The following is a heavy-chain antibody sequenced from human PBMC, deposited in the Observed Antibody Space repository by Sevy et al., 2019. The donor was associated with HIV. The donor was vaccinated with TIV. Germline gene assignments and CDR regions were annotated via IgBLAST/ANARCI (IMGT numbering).Heavy chain of an antibody. CDR3: ARHRAYCSDGSCYSPWYFNL. D-gene: IGHD2-15*01. J-gene: IGHJ2*01. Sequence: SETLSLTCTVSGGSISSSPYYWSWIRQPPGKGLEWIGSFYDTWSAYYNPSLKSRVTISVDTSKNQFSLRLSSVTAADTALYYCARHRAYCSDGSCYSPWYFNLWGRGTLVTVSS. CDR2: FYDTWSA. V-gene: IGHV4-39*01. CDR1: GGSISSSPYY.